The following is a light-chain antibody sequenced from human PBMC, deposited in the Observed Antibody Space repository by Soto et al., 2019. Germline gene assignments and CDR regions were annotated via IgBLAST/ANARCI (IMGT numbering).Light chain of an antibody. CDR2: GNS. CDR3: QSYDSSLSGYV. J-gene: IGLJ1*01. CDR1: SSNSGAGYD. V-gene: IGLV1-40*01. Sequence: QSVLTQPPSVSGAPGQRVNISCTGSSSNSGAGYDVHWYQQLPGTAPKLLIYGNSNRPSGVPDRFSGSKSGTSASLAITGLQAEDEADYYCQSYDSSLSGYVFGTGTKLTVL.